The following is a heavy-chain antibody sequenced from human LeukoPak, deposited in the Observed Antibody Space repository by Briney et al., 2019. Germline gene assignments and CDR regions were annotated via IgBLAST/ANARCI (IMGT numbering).Heavy chain of an antibody. CDR1: GGSISSGGYS. CDR3: ARMGAGPDGLSYSNYRIGAFDI. D-gene: IGHD4-11*01. J-gene: IGHJ3*02. CDR2: IYYSGST. V-gene: IGHV4-61*08. Sequence: PSQTLSLTCAVSGGSISSGGYSWSWIRQPPGKGLEWIGYIYYSGSTNYNPSLKSRVTISVDTSKNQFSLKLSSVTAADTAVYYCARMGAGPDGLSYSNYRIGAFDIWGQGTMVTVSS.